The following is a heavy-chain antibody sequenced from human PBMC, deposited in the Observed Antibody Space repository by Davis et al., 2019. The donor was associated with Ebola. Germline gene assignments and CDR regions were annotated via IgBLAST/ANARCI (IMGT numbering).Heavy chain of an antibody. Sequence: ESLKISCAASGFTFSSYSMNWVRQAPGKGLEWVSYISSSSSTIYYADSVKGRFTISRDNSKNTLSLQMNSLRPEDTAVYYCAQAAYSFGFDYWGQGTLVTVSS. D-gene: IGHD2-15*01. CDR2: ISSSSSTI. J-gene: IGHJ4*02. CDR3: AQAAYSFGFDY. CDR1: GFTFSSYS. V-gene: IGHV3-48*01.